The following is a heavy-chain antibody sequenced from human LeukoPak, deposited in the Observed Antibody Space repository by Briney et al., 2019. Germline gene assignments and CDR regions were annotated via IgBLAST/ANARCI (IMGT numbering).Heavy chain of an antibody. Sequence: ASVKVSCKASGYTFTGYYMYWVRQAPGQGLEWMGWINPNSGGTNYAQKFQGRVTMTRDTSISTAHMELSRLRSDDTAVYYCATQNKSYFDYWGQGTLVTVSS. CDR1: GYTFTGYY. V-gene: IGHV1-2*02. CDR3: ATQNKSYFDY. CDR2: INPNSGGT. J-gene: IGHJ4*02.